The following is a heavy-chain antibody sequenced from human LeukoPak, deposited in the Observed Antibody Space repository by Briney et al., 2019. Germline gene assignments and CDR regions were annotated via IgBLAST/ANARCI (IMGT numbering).Heavy chain of an antibody. CDR1: GFTVSSNY. J-gene: IGHJ4*02. Sequence: GGSLGLSCAASGFTVSSNYMSWVRQAPGKGLEWVSVIYSGGSTYYADSVKGRFTISRDNSKNTLYLQMNSLRAEDTAVYYCARDGGGSWSFDYWGQGTLVTVSS. CDR2: IYSGGST. D-gene: IGHD3-16*01. CDR3: ARDGGGSWSFDY. V-gene: IGHV3-53*01.